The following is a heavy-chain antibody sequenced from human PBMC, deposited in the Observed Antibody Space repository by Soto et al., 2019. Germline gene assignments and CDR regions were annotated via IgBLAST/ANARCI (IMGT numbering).Heavy chain of an antibody. CDR1: GFTFSSYW. D-gene: IGHD6-19*01. CDR2: IKQDGSEK. J-gene: IGHJ5*02. CDR3: ARDPVRRRAIAVVGWFDP. V-gene: IGHV3-7*01. Sequence: GGSLRLSCAASGFTFSSYWMSWVRQAPGKGLEWVANIKQDGSEKYYVDSVKGRFTISRDNAKNSLYLQMNSLRAEDTAVYYCARDPVRRRAIAVVGWFDPWGQGTLVTVSS.